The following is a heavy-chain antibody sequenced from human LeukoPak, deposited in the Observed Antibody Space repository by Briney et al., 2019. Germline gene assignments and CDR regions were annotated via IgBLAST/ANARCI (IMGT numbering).Heavy chain of an antibody. CDR1: GFTFDDYA. CDR3: VRGNFGPAQWFDP. Sequence: GRSLRLSCAASGFTFDDYAMHWVRQVPGKGLEWVSGISWNSGSTGYAGSVKGRFTMSRDNTKNSLCLQMNSLTPDDTALYYCVRGNFGPAQWFDPWGQGTLVTVSS. J-gene: IGHJ5*02. CDR2: ISWNSGST. D-gene: IGHD3/OR15-3a*01. V-gene: IGHV3-9*01.